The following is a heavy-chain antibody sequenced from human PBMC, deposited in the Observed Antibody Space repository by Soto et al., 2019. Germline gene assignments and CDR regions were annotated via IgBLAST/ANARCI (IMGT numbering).Heavy chain of an antibody. D-gene: IGHD1-26*01. CDR1: GFTFSNYA. CDR3: ARDLRGAFDY. CDR2: VRGGGDLT. V-gene: IGHV3-23*01. J-gene: IGHJ4*02. Sequence: EVQLLESGGDLVQPGGSLRLSCAASGFTFSNYAMSWVRQAPGQGLEWITSVRGGGDLTYYADSVKGRFTISRDNSQNTISLQMYGLRAEDSAVYYCARDLRGAFDYWGQGAVVTVSS.